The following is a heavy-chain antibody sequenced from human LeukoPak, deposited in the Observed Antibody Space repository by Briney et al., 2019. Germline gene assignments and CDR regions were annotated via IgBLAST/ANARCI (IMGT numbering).Heavy chain of an antibody. J-gene: IGHJ4*02. CDR2: INPNSGGT. Sequence: ASVKVSCKASGYTFTGYYMHWVRQAPGQGLEWMGWINPNSGGTNYAQKFQGRVTMTGDTSISTAYMELSRLRSDDTAVYYCARNLSLAVPVQGYWGQGTLVTVSS. CDR3: ARNLSLAVPVQGY. D-gene: IGHD6-19*01. CDR1: GYTFTGYY. V-gene: IGHV1-2*02.